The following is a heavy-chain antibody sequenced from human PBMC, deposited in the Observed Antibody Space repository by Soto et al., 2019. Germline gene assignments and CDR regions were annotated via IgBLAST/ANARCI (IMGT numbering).Heavy chain of an antibody. CDR1: GGSISSYY. CDR2: IYYSGST. D-gene: IGHD5-18*01. V-gene: IGHV4-59*01. CDR3: ARGGYSYGYYYYGMDV. Sequence: PSETLSITCTVSGGSISSYYWSWIRQPPGKGLEWIGYIYYSGSTNYNPSLKSRVTISVDTSKNQFSLKLSSATAADTAVYYCARGGYSYGYYYYGMDVWGQGTTVTVSS. J-gene: IGHJ6*02.